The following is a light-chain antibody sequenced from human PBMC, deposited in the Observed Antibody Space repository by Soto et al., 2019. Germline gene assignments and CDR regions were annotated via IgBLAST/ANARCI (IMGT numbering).Light chain of an antibody. J-gene: IGKJ4*01. Sequence: EIVLTQSPGTLSLSPGERATLSCRASHTITSNFLAWYQQKPGQAPRLLIYEASSRATGIPDRFSGSDSGTDFTLTISRLEPEDFAVYYCHQYGDLPLTVGGGTKVEIK. V-gene: IGKV3-20*01. CDR3: HQYGDLPLT. CDR2: EAS. CDR1: HTITSNF.